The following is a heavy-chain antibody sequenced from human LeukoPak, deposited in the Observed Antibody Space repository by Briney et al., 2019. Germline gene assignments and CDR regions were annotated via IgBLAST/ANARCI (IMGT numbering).Heavy chain of an antibody. CDR3: ARGYCSTTTCYPPDAFDI. Sequence: PSETLSPTCAVYVGSFSGYYWSWIRQPPGKGLEWIGEINHSGSTNYHPSLRSRVTISVDTSKNQFSLKVNSVTAADAAVYYCARGYCSTTTCYPPDAFDIWGLGTVVTVSS. CDR1: VGSFSGYY. V-gene: IGHV4-34*01. J-gene: IGHJ3*02. CDR2: INHSGST. D-gene: IGHD2-2*01.